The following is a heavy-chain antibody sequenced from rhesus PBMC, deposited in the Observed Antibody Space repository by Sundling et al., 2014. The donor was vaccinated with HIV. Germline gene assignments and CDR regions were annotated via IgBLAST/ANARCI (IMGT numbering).Heavy chain of an antibody. Sequence: QVRLQESGPGVVKPSETLSLTCAVSGASISSTNWWSWIRQYPGKGLEWIGSIYGNSGITNYNPSLESQVTISRDTSKKQFSLKLTSVTAADTAMYYCARTGPWTGYYSFDYWGQGVLVTVSS. CDR1: GASISSTNW. CDR3: ARTGPWTGYYSFDY. V-gene: IGHV4-93*01. J-gene: IGHJ4*01. CDR2: IYGNSGIT. D-gene: IGHD3-3*01.